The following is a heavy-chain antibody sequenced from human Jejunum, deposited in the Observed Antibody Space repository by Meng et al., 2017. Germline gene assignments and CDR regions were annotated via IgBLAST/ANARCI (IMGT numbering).Heavy chain of an antibody. V-gene: IGHV4-4*02. CDR1: GGSISSVYW. CDR2: IYHSGST. J-gene: IGHJ4*02. D-gene: IGHD5-18*01. Sequence: QVPLPWSGPGLVKPSETLSPPCAVSGGSISSVYWWTWVRQSPGKGLEWIGEIYHSGSTNYNPSLKSRVTISVDKSKNQCSLKLSSVTAADTAVYYGARGGYYSFDYWGQGTLVTVSS. CDR3: ARGGYYSFDY.